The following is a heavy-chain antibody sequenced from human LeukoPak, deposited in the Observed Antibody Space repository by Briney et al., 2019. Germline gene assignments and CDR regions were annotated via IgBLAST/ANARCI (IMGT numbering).Heavy chain of an antibody. CDR3: ARHQDDSSSWYNYYYYYYMDV. V-gene: IGHV4-59*08. D-gene: IGHD6-13*01. Sequence: LETLSLTCTVSGGSISSYYWGWIRQAPGKGLEWIGYIYNTGSTNYNPSLKSRVTISLDTSKNQFSLKVSSVTAADTAVYYCARHQDDSSSWYNYYYYYYMDVWGKGTTVTASS. CDR2: IYNTGST. J-gene: IGHJ6*03. CDR1: GGSISSYY.